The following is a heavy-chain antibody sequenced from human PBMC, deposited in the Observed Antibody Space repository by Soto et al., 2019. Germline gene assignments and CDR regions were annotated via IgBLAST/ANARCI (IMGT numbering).Heavy chain of an antibody. V-gene: IGHV5-51*01. Sequence: PGESLKISCKGSGYSFTTYRIGWVRQIPGKGLEWMGLIYPGDSDTRYSPSFQGQVTISVGKSTSTAYLQWTSLKASDTAMYYCTRLRGDHALDYWGHGTLVTVSS. CDR1: GYSFTTYR. J-gene: IGHJ4*01. CDR3: TRLRGDHALDY. D-gene: IGHD4-17*01. CDR2: IYPGDSDT.